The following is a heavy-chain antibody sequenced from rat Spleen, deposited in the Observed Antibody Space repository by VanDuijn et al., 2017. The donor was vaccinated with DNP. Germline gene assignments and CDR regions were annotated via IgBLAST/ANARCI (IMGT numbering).Heavy chain of an antibody. Sequence: EVQLVESGGDLVHPGRSLKLSCAVSGFTFSNYGMAWVRQAPTKGLEWVASITNSGGSTYYRDSVKGRVTISRDNAKSTLYLQMDSLRSEDTATYYCTTGAGSPWGQGTSVTVSS. CDR3: TTGAGSP. CDR2: ITNSGGST. D-gene: IGHD1-4*01. CDR1: GFTFSNYG. J-gene: IGHJ4*01. V-gene: IGHV5-27*01.